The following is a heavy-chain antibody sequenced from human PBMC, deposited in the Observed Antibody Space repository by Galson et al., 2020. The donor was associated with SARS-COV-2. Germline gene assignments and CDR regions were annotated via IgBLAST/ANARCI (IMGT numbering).Heavy chain of an antibody. CDR1: GGSLSGYY. CDR3: ARGGRQQVVNFYYYYMDV. Sequence: SETLSLTCTVYGGSLSGYYMAWIRQPPGKGLEWLAEINHSGSTIYNRSLEDRVTISGDMSKNQFSLRLTSVTAADTAVYYCARGGRQQVVNFYYYYMDVWGKGTPVTVSS. J-gene: IGHJ6*03. V-gene: IGHV4-34*01. D-gene: IGHD6-13*01. CDR2: INHSGST.